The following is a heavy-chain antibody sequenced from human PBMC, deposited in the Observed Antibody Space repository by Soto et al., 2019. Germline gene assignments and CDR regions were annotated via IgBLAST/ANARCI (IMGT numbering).Heavy chain of an antibody. CDR2: ISSSGSTI. Sequence: TGGSLRLSCAASGFTFSDYYMSWIRQAPGKGLEWVSYISSSGSTIYYADSVKGRFTISRDNAKNSLYLQMNSLRAEDTAVYYCARVRYRLPLFDYWGQGTLVTVSS. V-gene: IGHV3-11*01. D-gene: IGHD5-18*01. CDR3: ARVRYRLPLFDY. J-gene: IGHJ4*02. CDR1: GFTFSDYY.